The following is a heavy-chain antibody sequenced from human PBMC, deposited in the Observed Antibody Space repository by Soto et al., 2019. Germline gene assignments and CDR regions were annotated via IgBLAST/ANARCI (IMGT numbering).Heavy chain of an antibody. J-gene: IGHJ4*02. Sequence: QFQLAQSGAEVKKPGASAKVSCKASGYTFTNYPITWVRQAPGQGLEWMGWINTYNQNTIYAQKFQGRVTMTTDTSTSASYVELGSLRSDDTAVYYCGRESSGSGWSFDFWGQGSLVTVSS. CDR3: GRESSGSGWSFDF. CDR1: GYTFTNYP. D-gene: IGHD6-19*01. CDR2: INTYNQNT. V-gene: IGHV1-18*04.